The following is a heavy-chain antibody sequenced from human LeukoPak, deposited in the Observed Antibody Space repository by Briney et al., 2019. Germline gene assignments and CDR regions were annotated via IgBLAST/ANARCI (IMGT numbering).Heavy chain of an antibody. V-gene: IGHV3-43*02. D-gene: IGHD6-19*01. CDR1: GFTFGDYA. J-gene: IGHJ4*02. CDR3: AKDAVAGTWLHY. CDR2: IRGDGRTT. Sequence: GGSLRLSCAASGFTFGDYAMHWVRQAPGKGLEWVSLIRGDGRTTSYAGSVKGRSTISRDNSKNSLYLQMSSLRGEDTAMYFCAKDAVAGTWLHYWGQGTLVTVSS.